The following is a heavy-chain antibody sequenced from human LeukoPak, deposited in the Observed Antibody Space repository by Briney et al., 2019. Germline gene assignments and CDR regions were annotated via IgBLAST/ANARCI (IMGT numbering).Heavy chain of an antibody. CDR1: GGSISSYY. D-gene: IGHD3-22*01. CDR2: IYHSGST. V-gene: IGHV4-59*12. J-gene: IGHJ4*02. CDR3: ARGDYDSSGYYPY. Sequence: SETLSLTCTVSGGSISSYYWSWIRQPPGKGLEWIGYIYHSGSTYYNPSLKSRVTISVDRSKNQFSLKLSSVTAADTAVYYCARGDYDSSGYYPYWGQGTLVTVSS.